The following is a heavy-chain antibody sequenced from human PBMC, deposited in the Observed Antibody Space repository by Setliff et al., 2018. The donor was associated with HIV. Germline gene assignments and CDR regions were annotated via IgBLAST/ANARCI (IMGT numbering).Heavy chain of an antibody. V-gene: IGHV4-61*09. J-gene: IGHJ4*02. CDR3: ARRGVGATHRFFNY. CDR2: VYSSGST. Sequence: LSLTCTVSGVSISSGSFYWTWIRQPAGKGLEWIGHVYSSGSTYYNPSLKSRVTISLDTSKSQFSLKLNSVTAADTAIYFCARRGVGATHRFFNYWGQGTLVTVSS. CDR1: GVSISSGSFY. D-gene: IGHD1-26*01.